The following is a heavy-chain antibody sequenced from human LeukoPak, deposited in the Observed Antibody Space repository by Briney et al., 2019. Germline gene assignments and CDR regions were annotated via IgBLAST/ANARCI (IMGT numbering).Heavy chain of an antibody. V-gene: IGHV4-4*07. D-gene: IGHD4-23*01. J-gene: IGHJ3*02. CDR1: GASLSSSY. CDR2: VYTSGYT. Sequence: SETLSLTCSLSGASLSSSYWSWIRQPAGKGLEWIGRVYTSGYTNYNPSLKSRVAMSVDTSKNQFSLDLTSVTAADTAVYYCARDRGVTVAYFDIWGQGTMVTVSS. CDR3: ARDRGVTVAYFDI.